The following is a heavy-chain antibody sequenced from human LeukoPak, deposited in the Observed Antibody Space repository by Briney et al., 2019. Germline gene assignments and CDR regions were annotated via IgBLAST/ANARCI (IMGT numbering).Heavy chain of an antibody. CDR2: ISAYNGNT. CDR3: ARDLAMTTQYYYYYMDV. V-gene: IGHV1-18*01. J-gene: IGHJ6*03. Sequence: ASVKVSCKASGYTFTSYGISWVGQGPGQRVEGMGWISAYNGNTNYAQKLQGRVTMTTDTSTSTAYMELRSLRSDDTAVYYCARDLAMTTQYYYYYMDVWGKGTTVTVSS. D-gene: IGHD4-11*01. CDR1: GYTFTSYG.